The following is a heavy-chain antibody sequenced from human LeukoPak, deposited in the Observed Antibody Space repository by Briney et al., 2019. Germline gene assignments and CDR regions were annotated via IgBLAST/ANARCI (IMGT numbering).Heavy chain of an antibody. V-gene: IGHV4-59*11. Sequence: SSETLSLTCTVSGGSISGHYWSWIRQPPGKGLEWIGYIYHSGSTYYNPSLKSRVTISVDRSKNQFSLKLSSVTAADTAVYYCARFRAAAGDPFDYWGQGTLVTVSS. CDR1: GGSISGHY. CDR2: IYHSGST. J-gene: IGHJ4*02. CDR3: ARFRAAAGDPFDY. D-gene: IGHD6-13*01.